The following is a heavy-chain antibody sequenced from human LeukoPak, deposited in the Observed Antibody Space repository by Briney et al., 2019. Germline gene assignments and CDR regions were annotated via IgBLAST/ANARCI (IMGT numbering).Heavy chain of an antibody. D-gene: IGHD6-19*01. V-gene: IGHV4-39*07. CDR2: IYHSGST. Sequence: SETLSLTCTVSGGSISSSSYYWGWIRQPPGKGLEWIGTIYHSGSTYYNPSLKSRVTISVDTSKNQFSLKLSSVTAAGTAVYYCARVGSGWRDWFDAWGQGTLVTVSS. CDR3: ARVGSGWRDWFDA. CDR1: GGSISSSSYY. J-gene: IGHJ5*02.